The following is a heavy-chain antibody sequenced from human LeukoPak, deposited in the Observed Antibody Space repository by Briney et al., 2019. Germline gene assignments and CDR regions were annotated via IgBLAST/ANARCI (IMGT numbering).Heavy chain of an antibody. V-gene: IGHV1-8*01. Sequence: ASVKVSCKASGYTFTSYDINWVRQATGQGLKWMGWMNPNSGNTGYAQKFQGRVTMTRNTSISTAYMELSSLRSEDTAVYHCARALWFGDSDYWGQGTLVTVSS. CDR1: GYTFTSYD. CDR2: MNPNSGNT. J-gene: IGHJ4*02. CDR3: ARALWFGDSDY. D-gene: IGHD3-10*01.